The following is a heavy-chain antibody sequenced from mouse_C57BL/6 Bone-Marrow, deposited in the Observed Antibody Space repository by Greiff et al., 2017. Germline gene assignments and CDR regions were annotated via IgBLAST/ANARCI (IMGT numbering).Heavy chain of an antibody. D-gene: IGHD4-1*01. CDR3: ARVSGTYWYFDV. Sequence: VQLQQPGAELVKPGASVKMSCKASGYTFTSYWITWVKQRPGQGLEWIGDLYPGSGSTNYNEKFKSKAPLTVDTSSSTAYMQLSRLTSADSAVYYCARVSGTYWYFDVWGTGTTVTVSS. J-gene: IGHJ1*03. V-gene: IGHV1-55*01. CDR2: LYPGSGST. CDR1: GYTFTSYW.